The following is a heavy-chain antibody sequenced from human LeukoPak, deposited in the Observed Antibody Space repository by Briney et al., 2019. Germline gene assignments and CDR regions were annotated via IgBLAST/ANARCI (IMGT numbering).Heavy chain of an antibody. V-gene: IGHV3-23*01. CDR1: GFTFSSYG. Sequence: GGSLRLSCGASGFTFSSYGMSWVRQVPGKGLEWVSSISASGVNTHDADSVKGRFIISRDNSKTTLFLQMNSLRVEDTAVYYCTKLLYITDSGGRCGMDVSGQGTTVTVSS. J-gene: IGHJ6*02. CDR2: ISASGVNT. CDR3: TKLLYITDSGGRCGMDV. D-gene: IGHD1-26*01.